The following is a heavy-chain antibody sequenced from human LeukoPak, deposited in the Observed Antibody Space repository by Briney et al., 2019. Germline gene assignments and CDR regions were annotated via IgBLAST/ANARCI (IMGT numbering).Heavy chain of an antibody. CDR1: GFTFRSYR. CDR3: ARAGYCTSNSCYSPNFYYMDV. Sequence: PGGSLRLSCAASGFTFRSYRMSWVRQAPGKGLEWVANIKEDANEEYYVDSVRGRFIISRDNAKNSLFLQMYSLRADDTAVYYYARAGYCTSNSCYSPNFYYMDVWGKGTTVAVSS. J-gene: IGHJ6*03. CDR2: IKEDANEE. D-gene: IGHD2-2*01. V-gene: IGHV3-7*01.